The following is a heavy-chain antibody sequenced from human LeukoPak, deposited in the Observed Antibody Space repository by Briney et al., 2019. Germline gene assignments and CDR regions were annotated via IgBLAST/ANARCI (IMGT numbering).Heavy chain of an antibody. V-gene: IGHV4-34*01. CDR2: INHSGST. CDR1: GGSFSGYY. Sequence: SETLSLTCAVYGGSFSGYYWSWIRQPPGKGLEWIGEINHSGSTNYNPSLKSRVTISVDTSKNQFSLKLSSVTAADTAVYYCARGRPWTTVTRYFDYRGQGTLVTVSS. J-gene: IGHJ4*02. D-gene: IGHD4-17*01. CDR3: ARGRPWTTVTRYFDY.